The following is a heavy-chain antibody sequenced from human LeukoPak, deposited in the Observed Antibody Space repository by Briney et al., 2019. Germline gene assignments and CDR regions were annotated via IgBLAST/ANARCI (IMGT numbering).Heavy chain of an antibody. Sequence: PGGSLRLPCAASGFTVSSNYVSWVRQAPGKGLEWVSVFYSGGSTYYADFVKGRFTISRDNSKNTLYLQMNSLRAEDTAVYYCARKLLLSTALAAFDIWGQGTMVTVSS. CDR2: FYSGGST. J-gene: IGHJ3*02. CDR1: GFTVSSNY. CDR3: ARKLLLSTALAAFDI. V-gene: IGHV3-66*01. D-gene: IGHD2-15*01.